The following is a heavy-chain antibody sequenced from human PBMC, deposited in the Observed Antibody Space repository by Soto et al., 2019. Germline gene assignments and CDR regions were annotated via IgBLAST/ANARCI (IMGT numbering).Heavy chain of an antibody. CDR1: GYSFTSYW. J-gene: IGHJ6*03. D-gene: IGHD6-6*01. CDR3: ARRSVAARPGYYYYYMDV. Sequence: PGESLKISCKGSGYSFTSYWIGWVRQMPGKGLEWMGIIYPGDSDTRYSPSFQGQVTISADKSISTAYLQWSSLKASDTAMYYCARRSVAARPGYYYYYMDVWGKGTTVTVSS. V-gene: IGHV5-51*01. CDR2: IYPGDSDT.